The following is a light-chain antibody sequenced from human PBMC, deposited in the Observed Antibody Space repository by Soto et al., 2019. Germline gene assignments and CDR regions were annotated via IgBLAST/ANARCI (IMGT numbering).Light chain of an antibody. V-gene: IGKV1-5*03. Sequence: DIRMTQSPSTLSASIGDRVTITCRASQSIGMYLAWYQQKPGKAPNLLIYRASSLQGGVPSTFGGSGSGTEFTLTISSLQPGDFATYYCQQYYNYPLTFGGGTTLELK. J-gene: IGKJ4*01. CDR2: RAS. CDR1: QSIGMY. CDR3: QQYYNYPLT.